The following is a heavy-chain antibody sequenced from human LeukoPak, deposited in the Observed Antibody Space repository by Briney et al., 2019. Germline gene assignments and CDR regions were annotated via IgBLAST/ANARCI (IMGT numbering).Heavy chain of an antibody. Sequence: SETLSLTCAVYGGSFSGYYWSWIRQPPGKGLEWIGEINHSGSTNYNPSLKSRVTISVDTSKNQFSLKLSSVTAADTAVYYCARRYSYGTHGPFDYWGQGTLVTVSS. V-gene: IGHV4-34*01. D-gene: IGHD5-18*01. CDR1: GGSFSGYY. CDR2: INHSGST. J-gene: IGHJ4*02. CDR3: ARRYSYGTHGPFDY.